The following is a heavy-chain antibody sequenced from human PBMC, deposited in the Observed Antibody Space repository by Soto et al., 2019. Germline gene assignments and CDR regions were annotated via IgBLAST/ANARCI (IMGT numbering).Heavy chain of an antibody. J-gene: IGHJ5*02. CDR1: GGSISGSTYY. Sequence: SEALSLTCTVSGGSISGSTYYWGWSRQPPGKGLEYIGIIYYSGSTYYNPSLKSRVTISLDTSKNQFSLKLSSVTAADTAVYYCATKKGIEGANDWFDPWGQGTLVTVSS. CDR2: IYYSGST. CDR3: ATKKGIEGANDWFDP. D-gene: IGHD1-26*01. V-gene: IGHV4-39*01.